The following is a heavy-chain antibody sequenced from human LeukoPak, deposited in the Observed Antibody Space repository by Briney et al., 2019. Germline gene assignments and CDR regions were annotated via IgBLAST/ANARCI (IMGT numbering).Heavy chain of an antibody. CDR3: ARDHIVPNWFDP. Sequence: ASVKVSCKASGYTFTSYGISWVRQAPGQGLEWMGWISAYNGNTNYAQKLQGRVTMTTDTSTSAAYMELRSPRSDDTAVYYCARDHIVPNWFDPWGQGTLVTVSS. CDR1: GYTFTSYG. CDR2: ISAYNGNT. J-gene: IGHJ5*02. V-gene: IGHV1-18*01. D-gene: IGHD2-8*01.